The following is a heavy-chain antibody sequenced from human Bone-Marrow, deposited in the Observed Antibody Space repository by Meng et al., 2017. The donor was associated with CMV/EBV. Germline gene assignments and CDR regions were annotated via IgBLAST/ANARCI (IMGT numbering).Heavy chain of an antibody. J-gene: IGHJ5*02. CDR3: ARGYCTTTSCHPEGWFDP. CDR1: GYTFTSYG. D-gene: IGHD2-2*01. CDR2: ISAYNGNT. Sequence: ASVKVSCKASGYTFTSYGISWVRQAPGQGLEWMGWISAYNGNTNYAQKFQGRVTLTRDTSITTAYMDLITLSSDDTALYYCARGYCTTTSCHPEGWFDPWGQGTLVTVSS. V-gene: IGHV1-18*01.